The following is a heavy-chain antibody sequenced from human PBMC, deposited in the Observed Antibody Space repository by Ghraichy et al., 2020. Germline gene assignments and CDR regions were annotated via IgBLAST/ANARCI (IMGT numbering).Heavy chain of an antibody. CDR3: AREQVPAALYYYYYGMDV. D-gene: IGHD2-2*01. Sequence: GGSLRLSCAASGFTFSSYSMNWVRQAPGKGLEWVSSISSSSSYIYYADSVKGRFTISRDNAKNSLYLQMNSLRAEDTAVYYCAREQVPAALYYYYYGMDVWGQGTTVTVSS. CDR2: ISSSSSYI. CDR1: GFTFSSYS. J-gene: IGHJ6*02. V-gene: IGHV3-21*01.